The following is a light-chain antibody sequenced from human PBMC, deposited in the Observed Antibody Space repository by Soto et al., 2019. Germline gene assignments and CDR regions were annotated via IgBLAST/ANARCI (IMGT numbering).Light chain of an antibody. V-gene: IGKV3-20*01. J-gene: IGKJ1*01. CDR3: QQYGNSPKT. Sequence: EIELTQSPGTLSLSPGERATLSCRASQSVTSSYLAWYLQKPGQAPRLLIYAASSRATGIPDRFSGSGSGTDFTLTISRLEPEDFAVYYCQQYGNSPKTFGQGTKVDIK. CDR2: AAS. CDR1: QSVTSSY.